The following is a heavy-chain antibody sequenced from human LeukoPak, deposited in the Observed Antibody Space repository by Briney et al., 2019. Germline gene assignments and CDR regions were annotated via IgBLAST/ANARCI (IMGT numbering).Heavy chain of an antibody. CDR1: GGSISSGGYY. V-gene: IGHV4-61*02. J-gene: IGHJ4*02. D-gene: IGHD3-16*02. CDR2: IYTSGST. Sequence: SETLSLTCAVSGGSISSGGYYWSWIRQPAGKGLEWIGRIYTSGSTNYNPSLKSRVTISVDTSKNQFSLKLSSVTAADTAVYYCARGRYLPLYFDYWGQGTLVTVSS. CDR3: ARGRYLPLYFDY.